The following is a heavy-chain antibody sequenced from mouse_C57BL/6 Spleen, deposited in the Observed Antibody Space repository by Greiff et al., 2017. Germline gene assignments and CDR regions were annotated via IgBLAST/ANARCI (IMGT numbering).Heavy chain of an antibody. J-gene: IGHJ2*01. CDR1: GYAFSSSW. Sequence: VQLQQSGPELVKPGASVKISCKASGYAFSSSWMNWVKQRPGKGLEWIGRIYPGDGDTNYNGKFKGKATLTADKSSSTAYMQLSSLTSEDSAVYFCARSITTVVATDNYFDYWGQGTTLTVSS. D-gene: IGHD1-1*01. CDR3: ARSITTVVATDNYFDY. CDR2: IYPGDGDT. V-gene: IGHV1-82*01.